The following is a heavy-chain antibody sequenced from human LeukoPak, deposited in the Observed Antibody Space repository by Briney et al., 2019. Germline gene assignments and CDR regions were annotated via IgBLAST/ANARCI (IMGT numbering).Heavy chain of an antibody. Sequence: QTGGSLRLSCTASGFTFSNYAMTWVRQAPGKGLEWVSAISGSGGSTYYAGSVKGRFTISRDNSKNTLFLQMNSLRADDTAVYFCAKRVTATSTGYYFDYWGQGTLVTVSS. J-gene: IGHJ4*02. CDR1: GFTFSNYA. CDR3: AKRVTATSTGYYFDY. D-gene: IGHD1-20*01. CDR2: ISGSGGST. V-gene: IGHV3-23*01.